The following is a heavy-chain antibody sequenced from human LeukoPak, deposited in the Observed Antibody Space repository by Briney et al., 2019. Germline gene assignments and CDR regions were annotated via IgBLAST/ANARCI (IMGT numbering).Heavy chain of an antibody. D-gene: IGHD1-26*01. CDR1: GGSISSYY. V-gene: IGHV4-4*07. CDR2: IYTSGST. J-gene: IGHJ3*02. CDR3: ARWELLRVHGAFDI. Sequence: SETLSLTCTVSGGSISSYYWSWIRQPAGKGLEWIGRIYTSGSTNYNPSPKSRVTMSVDTSKNQFSLKLSSVTAADTAVYYCARWELLRVHGAFDIWGQGTMVTVSS.